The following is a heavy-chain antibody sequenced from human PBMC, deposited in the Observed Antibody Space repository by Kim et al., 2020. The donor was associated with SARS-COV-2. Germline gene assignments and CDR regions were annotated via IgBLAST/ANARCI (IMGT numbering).Heavy chain of an antibody. V-gene: IGHV4-34*01. CDR2: INHSGST. D-gene: IGHD6-13*01. J-gene: IGHJ6*02. CDR3: ARVRSSRFIIFYYYCMDV. Sequence: SETLSLTCAVYGGSFSGYYWSWIRQPPGKGLEWIGEINHSGSTNYNPSLKSRVTITVDTSKNQFSLKLSSVTAADTAVYYCARVRSSRFIIFYYYCMDVWGQGTTVTVSS. CDR1: GGSFSGYY.